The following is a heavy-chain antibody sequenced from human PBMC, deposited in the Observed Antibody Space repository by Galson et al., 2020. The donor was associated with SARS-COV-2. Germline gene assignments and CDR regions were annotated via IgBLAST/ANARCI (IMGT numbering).Heavy chain of an antibody. V-gene: IGHV4-39*01. CDR1: GDSITSKNYY. J-gene: IGHJ6*02. Sequence: SETLSLTCTVSGDSITSKNYYWGWIRQSPGRGLEWIGNIYNSGSTYYNPPLKSRVTISMDTSRNQFSLRVSSVTAADTAVYYCARSDCTSSGCYRLGHYYYTMDDWGQGTTVTVSS. D-gene: IGHD2-2*01. CDR2: IYNSGST. CDR3: ARSDCTSSGCYRLGHYYYTMDD.